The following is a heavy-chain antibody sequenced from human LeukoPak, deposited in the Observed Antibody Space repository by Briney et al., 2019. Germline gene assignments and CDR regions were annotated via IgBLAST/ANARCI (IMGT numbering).Heavy chain of an antibody. D-gene: IGHD3-22*01. V-gene: IGHV4-4*07. Sequence: SETLSLTCTVSGGSISSYYWSWIRQPAGKGLESIGRIYTSGSTNYNPSLKSRVTISVDTSKTQFSLKLSSVTAADTAVYYCARVSGGYYYEAFDYWGQGTLVTVSS. CDR2: IYTSGST. J-gene: IGHJ4*02. CDR1: GGSISSYY. CDR3: ARVSGGYYYEAFDY.